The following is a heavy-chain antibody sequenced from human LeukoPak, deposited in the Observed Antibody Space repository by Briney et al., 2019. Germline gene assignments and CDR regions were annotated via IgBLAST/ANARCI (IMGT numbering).Heavy chain of an antibody. Sequence: SVTVSCKASGGTFSSYAISWVRQAPGQGLEWMGGIIPIFGTANYAQKFQGRVTITADESTSTAYMELSSLRSEDTAVYYCAREGSSSLHRDLRYWGQGTLVTVSS. CDR3: AREGSSSLHRDLRY. J-gene: IGHJ4*02. CDR2: IIPIFGTA. V-gene: IGHV1-69*13. CDR1: GGTFSSYA. D-gene: IGHD6-6*01.